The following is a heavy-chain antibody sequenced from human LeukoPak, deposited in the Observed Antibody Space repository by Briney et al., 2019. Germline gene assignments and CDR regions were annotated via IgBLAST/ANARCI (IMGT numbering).Heavy chain of an antibody. CDR2: ISSDGSLK. CDR1: GLTFRSYT. V-gene: IGHV3-30*04. J-gene: IGHJ4*02. Sequence: GKSLRLSCAASGLTFRSYTMHWVRQTPGKGLEWVAVISSDGSLKYYANSVKGRFTISRDNSKNTLFLQMISLRVEDTAVYYCAREIAGVEGRPIDYWGQGTLVTVSS. D-gene: IGHD2-21*01. CDR3: AREIAGVEGRPIDY.